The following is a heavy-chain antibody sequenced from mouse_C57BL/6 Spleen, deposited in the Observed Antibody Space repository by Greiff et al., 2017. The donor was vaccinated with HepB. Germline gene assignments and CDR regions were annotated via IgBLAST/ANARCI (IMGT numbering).Heavy chain of an antibody. CDR2: INPSNGGT. D-gene: IGHD2-4*01. Sequence: QVQLKQSGTELVKPGASVKLSCKASGYTFTSYWMHWVKQRPGQGLEWIGNINPSNGGTNYNEKFKSKATLTVDKSSSTAYMQLSSLTSEDSAVYYCARGMIYYDYAFDYWGQGTTLTVSS. J-gene: IGHJ2*01. V-gene: IGHV1-53*01. CDR1: GYTFTSYW. CDR3: ARGMIYYDYAFDY.